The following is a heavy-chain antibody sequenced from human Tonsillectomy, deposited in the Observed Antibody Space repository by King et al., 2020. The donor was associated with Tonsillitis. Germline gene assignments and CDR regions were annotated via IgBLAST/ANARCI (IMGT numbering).Heavy chain of an antibody. Sequence: DVQLVQSGGGLVQPGGSLRLSCAASGFTFSSYWMSWVRQAPGEGLEWVANIKQDGSEKYYVDSVKGRFTISRDNAKNSLYLQMNSLRAEDTAVYYCARERELELLTPDYFDYWGQGTLVTVSS. J-gene: IGHJ4*02. CDR2: IKQDGSEK. CDR1: GFTFSSYW. CDR3: ARERELELLTPDYFDY. D-gene: IGHD1-7*01. V-gene: IGHV3-7*03.